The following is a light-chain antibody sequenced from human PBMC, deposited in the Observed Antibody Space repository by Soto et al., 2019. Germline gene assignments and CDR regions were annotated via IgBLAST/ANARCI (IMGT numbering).Light chain of an antibody. CDR3: QVWYSSSDHVV. Sequence: SYELTQPPSVSVAPGKTARITCGGNNVRSKSVNWYQQKPGQAPVLVIYYDSDRPSGIPERLSGSNSGNTATLTISRGEAGDEAGYYCQVWYSSSDHVVFGGGTTLTVL. J-gene: IGLJ2*01. CDR1: NVRSKS. CDR2: YDS. V-gene: IGLV3-21*04.